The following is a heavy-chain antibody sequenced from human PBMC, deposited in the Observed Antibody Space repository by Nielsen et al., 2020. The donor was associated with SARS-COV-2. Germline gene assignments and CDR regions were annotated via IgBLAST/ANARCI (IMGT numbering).Heavy chain of an antibody. CDR2: ISASSANI. CDR1: GFTFNTYA. D-gene: IGHD5/OR15-5a*01. J-gene: IGHJ6*03. CDR3: AKELEVCCHYMDV. V-gene: IGHV3-48*02. Sequence: GESLKISCAASGFTFNTYAMNWVRQAPGKGLEWVAYISASSANIHYAASVNGRFTVSRDNAKNSLYLQMNNLRDEDTAVYFCAKELEVCCHYMDVWGKGTTVTVSS.